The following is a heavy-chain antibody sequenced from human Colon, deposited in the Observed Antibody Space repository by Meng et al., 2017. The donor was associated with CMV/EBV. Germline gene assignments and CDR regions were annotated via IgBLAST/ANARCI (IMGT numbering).Heavy chain of an antibody. CDR3: AKGSEYFDFWSSSD. V-gene: IGHV3-23*01. CDR2: ISGGGTTT. D-gene: IGHD3-3*01. CDR1: EFTFSSYA. J-gene: IGHJ4*02. Sequence: SCVGSEFTFSSYAMSWVRQAPGKGLEWVSAISGGGTTTFYADSVKGRYTISRDNSKNTLYLQVDSLRGEDTAVYYCAKGSEYFDFWSSSDWGQGTLVTVSS.